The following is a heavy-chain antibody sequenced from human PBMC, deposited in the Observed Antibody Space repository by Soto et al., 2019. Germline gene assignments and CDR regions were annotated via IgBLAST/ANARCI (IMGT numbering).Heavy chain of an antibody. CDR3: AKCRNVDELFDY. CDR2: IYYSGST. V-gene: IGHV4-39*01. Sequence: QLQLQESGPGLVKPSETLSLTFTVSGGSISSNSYYWGWIRQPPGKGLEWIGSIYYSGSTYYNPSLTSLVTISVDTSKNQFSLKLRSVTAADTAVYYCAKCRNVDELFDYWGQGTLVTVSS. D-gene: IGHD5-12*01. J-gene: IGHJ4*02. CDR1: GGSISSNSYY.